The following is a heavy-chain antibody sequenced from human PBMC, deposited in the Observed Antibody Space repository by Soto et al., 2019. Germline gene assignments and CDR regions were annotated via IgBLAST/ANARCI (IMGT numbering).Heavy chain of an antibody. CDR2: INSDGSTT. CDR1: GFTFSSYW. D-gene: IGHD5-12*01. CDR3: VRVPTGGYAFSLDDY. V-gene: IGHV3-74*01. Sequence: EVQLVESGGGLVQPGGSLRLSCAASGFTFSSYWMHWVRQAPGKGLVWVSRINSDGSTTTYADSVKGRFTISRDNAKNTLYLQMNSLRAEDTAVYYCVRVPTGGYAFSLDDYWGQVTPVTVSS. J-gene: IGHJ4*02.